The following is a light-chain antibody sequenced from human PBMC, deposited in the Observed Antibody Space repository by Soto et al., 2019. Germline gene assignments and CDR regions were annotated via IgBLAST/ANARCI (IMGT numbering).Light chain of an antibody. CDR3: QQYDSSRT. Sequence: EIVLTQSPGTLSLTPGERATLSCRASQSVSSTFLAWYQQKPGQAPKVLIYGASTSATGIPDTFIACGSGTAFSLTISSLAPEDFAMYYCQQYDSSRTFGQGTKVEMK. V-gene: IGKV3-20*01. CDR2: GAS. CDR1: QSVSSTF. J-gene: IGKJ1*01.